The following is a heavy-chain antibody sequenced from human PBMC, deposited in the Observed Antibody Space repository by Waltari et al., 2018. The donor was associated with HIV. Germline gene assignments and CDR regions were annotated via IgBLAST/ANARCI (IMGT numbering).Heavy chain of an antibody. J-gene: IGHJ6*01. CDR2: ISGRGGST. D-gene: IGHD6-13*01. V-gene: IGHV3-23*01. CDR1: GFTFSNYG. CDR3: VKEHQYSHSWYSYYGMDV. Sequence: EVQVLESGGALVQPGGSLRLSCAASGFTFSNYGMSWVHQAPGKGLECVSTISGRGGSTYYADSVKGRFTVSRDNAKNTLYLQMNSLRAEDTAVYFCVKEHQYSHSWYSYYGMDVWGQGTTVTVSS.